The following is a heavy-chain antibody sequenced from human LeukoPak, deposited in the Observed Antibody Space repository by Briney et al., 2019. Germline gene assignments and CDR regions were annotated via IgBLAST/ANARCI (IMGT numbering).Heavy chain of an antibody. D-gene: IGHD3-16*01. CDR2: ISWNSGSI. J-gene: IGHJ4*02. V-gene: IGHV3-9*01. CDR1: GFTFDDYA. Sequence: PGGSLRLSCAASGFTFDDYAMHWVRQAPGKGLEWVSGISWNSGSIGYADSVKGRFTISRDNAKNSLYLQMNSLRAEDTAVYYCARAYAPIRLDYWGQGTLITVSS. CDR3: ARAYAPIRLDY.